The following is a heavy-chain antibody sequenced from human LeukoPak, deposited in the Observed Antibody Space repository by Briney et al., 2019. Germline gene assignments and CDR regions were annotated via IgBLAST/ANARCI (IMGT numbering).Heavy chain of an antibody. J-gene: IGHJ2*01. CDR3: VYRGPLRSTGAGYFDP. CDR2: IYYSGST. D-gene: IGHD1-14*01. Sequence: PSETLSLTCTVSGGSISSSSYYWGWIRQPPGKGLEWIGSIYYSGSTYYNPSLKSRVTISVDTSKNQFSLKLSSVTAADTAVYYWVYRGPLRSTGAGYFDPWGRGTLVTASS. CDR1: GGSISSSSYY. V-gene: IGHV4-39*01.